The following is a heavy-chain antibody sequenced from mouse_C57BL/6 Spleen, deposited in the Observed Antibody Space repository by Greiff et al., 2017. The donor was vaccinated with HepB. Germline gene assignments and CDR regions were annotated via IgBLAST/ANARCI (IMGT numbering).Heavy chain of an antibody. CDR2: IWRGGST. V-gene: IGHV2-5*01. J-gene: IGHJ4*01. CDR1: GFSLTSYG. CDR3: AKSPGYYGGLAMDY. Sequence: VKLQESGPGLVQPSQSLSITCTVSGFSLTSYGVHWVRQSPGKGLEWLGVIWRGGSTDYNAAFMSRLSITKDNSKSQVFFKMNILQADDTAIYSCAKSPGYYGGLAMDYWGQGTSVTVSS. D-gene: IGHD2-1*01.